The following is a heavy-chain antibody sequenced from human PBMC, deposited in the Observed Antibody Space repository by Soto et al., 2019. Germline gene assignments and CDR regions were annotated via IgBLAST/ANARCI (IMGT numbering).Heavy chain of an antibody. J-gene: IGHJ4*02. V-gene: IGHV1-18*01. Sequence: ASVKVSCKASGYTFTSYGISWVRQAPGQGLEWMGWISAYNGNTNYAQKLQGRVTMTTDTSTSTAYMELRSLRSDDTAVYYCAVYTYYYDSSGYFFDYWGQGSLVTVSS. CDR3: AVYTYYYDSSGYFFDY. CDR1: GYTFTSYG. CDR2: ISAYNGNT. D-gene: IGHD3-22*01.